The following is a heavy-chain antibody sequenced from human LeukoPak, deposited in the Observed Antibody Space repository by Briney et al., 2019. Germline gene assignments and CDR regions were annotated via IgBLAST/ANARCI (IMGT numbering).Heavy chain of an antibody. D-gene: IGHD1-26*01. V-gene: IGHV3-15*01. CDR2: IKSKTDGGTT. J-gene: IGHJ4*02. CDR1: GFTFSNAW. CDR3: TTDREESYYADY. Sequence: GGSLRLSCAASGFTFSNAWMSWVRQAPGKGLEWVGRIKSKTDGGTTDYAAPVKGRFTISRDDSKNTLYLQMNSLKTEDTAVYYCTTDREESYYADYWGQGTLVTVSS.